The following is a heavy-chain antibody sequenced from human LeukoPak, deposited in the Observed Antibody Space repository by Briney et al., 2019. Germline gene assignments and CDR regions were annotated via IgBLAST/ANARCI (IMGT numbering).Heavy chain of an antibody. Sequence: GGSLRLSCAASGFTFSSYEMNWVRQAPGKGLERVSYISSSGSIIYYADSVKGRFTISKDNAKNSLYLQMNSLRAEDTAVYYCARDPTYYYGSGRYAEGFDYWGQGTLVTVSS. D-gene: IGHD3-10*01. CDR3: ARDPTYYYGSGRYAEGFDY. CDR2: ISSSGSII. V-gene: IGHV3-48*03. J-gene: IGHJ4*02. CDR1: GFTFSSYE.